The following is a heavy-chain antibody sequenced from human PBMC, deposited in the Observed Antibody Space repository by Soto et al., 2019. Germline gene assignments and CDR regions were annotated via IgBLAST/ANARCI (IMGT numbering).Heavy chain of an antibody. V-gene: IGHV4-39*01. Sequence: QVPLQESGPGLVRPSETLSLTCSVSGGSITSPNYFWGWVRRAPGRGPEWIGNIFYNGRTDYRPSLQRRGTISVATSSTQVSLRLASVPAADTALYYCARGAVSAEDQSDWFAPWRHRTLVTVSS. CDR2: IFYNGRT. D-gene: IGHD3-16*01. J-gene: IGHJ5*02. CDR3: ARGAVSAEDQSDWFAP. CDR1: GGSITSPNYF.